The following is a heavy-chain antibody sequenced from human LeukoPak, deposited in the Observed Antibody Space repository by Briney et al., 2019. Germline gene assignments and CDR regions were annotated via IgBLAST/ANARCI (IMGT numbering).Heavy chain of an antibody. CDR2: ISSSGSTI. CDR1: GFTFSSYE. V-gene: IGHV3-48*03. Sequence: GGSLRLSCAASGFTFSSYEMNWVRQAPGKGLEWVSYISSSGSTIYYADSVKGRFTISRDNAKNSLYLQMNSLRAEDTAVYYCARDCSGGSCYSPASGAFDIWGQGTMVTVSS. J-gene: IGHJ3*02. CDR3: ARDCSGGSCYSPASGAFDI. D-gene: IGHD2-15*01.